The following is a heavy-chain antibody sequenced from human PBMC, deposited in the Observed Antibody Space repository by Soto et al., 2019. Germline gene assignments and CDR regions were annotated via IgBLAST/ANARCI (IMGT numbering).Heavy chain of an antibody. CDR1: GGSISSYY. CDR3: AREYPNYFDY. D-gene: IGHD2-2*02. CDR2: IYYSGST. J-gene: IGHJ4*02. V-gene: IGHV4-59*01. Sequence: PSETLSLTCTVSGGSISSYYWSWIRQPPGKGLEWIGYIYYSGSTNYNPSLKSRVTISVDTSKNQFSLKLSSVTAADTAVYYCAREYPNYFDYWCQGTLVTVSS.